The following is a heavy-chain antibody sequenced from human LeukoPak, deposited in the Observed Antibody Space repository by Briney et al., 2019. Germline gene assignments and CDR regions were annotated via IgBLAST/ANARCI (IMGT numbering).Heavy chain of an antibody. V-gene: IGHV3-23*01. CDR3: AKGPGGSYLNWFDP. D-gene: IGHD1-26*01. CDR1: GFTFSSYA. CDR2: ISGSGGST. J-gene: IGHJ5*02. Sequence: PGGSLRLSCAASGFTFSSYAMSWVRQAPGKGLEWVSAISGSGGSTYYADSVKGRFTISRDNSKNTLYLQMNSLRAEDTAVCYCAKGPGGSYLNWFDPWGQGTLVTVSS.